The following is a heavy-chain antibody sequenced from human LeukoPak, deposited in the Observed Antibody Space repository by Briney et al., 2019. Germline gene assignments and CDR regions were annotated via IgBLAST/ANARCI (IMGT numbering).Heavy chain of an antibody. Sequence: ASVKVSCKASGYTFTSYYMHWVRQAPGQGLEWTGIINPNGGSTYYAQKLQGRVTMTRDTSTTTVYMELRSLRSEDTAVYFCARGRGGSGSSNWFDPWGQGTLVTVSS. V-gene: IGHV1-46*04. CDR2: INPNGGST. CDR1: GYTFTSYY. D-gene: IGHD3-10*01. CDR3: ARGRGGSGSSNWFDP. J-gene: IGHJ5*02.